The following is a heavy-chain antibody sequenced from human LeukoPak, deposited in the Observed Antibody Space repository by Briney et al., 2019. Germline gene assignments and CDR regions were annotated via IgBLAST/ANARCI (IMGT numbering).Heavy chain of an antibody. CDR3: ARGGRRGALIAASGFDY. Sequence: ASVKVSCKASGYTFTSYGISWVRQAPGRGLEWMGWISAYNGNTNYAQNLQGRVTMTTDTSTSTAYMELRSLRSDDTAVYYCARGGRRGALIAASGFDYWGQGTLVTVSS. D-gene: IGHD6-13*01. CDR2: ISAYNGNT. J-gene: IGHJ4*02. V-gene: IGHV1-18*01. CDR1: GYTFTSYG.